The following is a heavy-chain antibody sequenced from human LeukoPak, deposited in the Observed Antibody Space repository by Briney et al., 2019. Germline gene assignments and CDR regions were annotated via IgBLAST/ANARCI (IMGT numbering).Heavy chain of an antibody. CDR1: GFTFSDYY. V-gene: IGHV3-11*04. Sequence: GGSLRLSCAASGFTFSDYYMSWVRQAPGKGLEWVSYISSSGSTIYYADSVKGRFTISRDNAKNSLYLQMNSLRAEDTAVYYCARDRTWIQLWWYDAFDIWGQGTMVTVSS. CDR2: ISSSGSTI. CDR3: ARDRTWIQLWWYDAFDI. D-gene: IGHD5-18*01. J-gene: IGHJ3*02.